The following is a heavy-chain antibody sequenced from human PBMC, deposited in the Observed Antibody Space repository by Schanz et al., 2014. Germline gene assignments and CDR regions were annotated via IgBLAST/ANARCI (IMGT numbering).Heavy chain of an antibody. Sequence: DVQLLESGGGLVQPGGSLRLSCAASGFTFSSYAMSWVRQAPGKGLEWVSGISGSGGSTYYADSVKGRFTISRDNSKNTLYLQMNSLRAEDTAVYYCAKDLLYGAPMPLNHRDYWGQGTLVTVSS. D-gene: IGHD2-2*01. J-gene: IGHJ4*02. CDR1: GFTFSSYA. CDR3: AKDLLYGAPMPLNHRDY. CDR2: ISGSGGST. V-gene: IGHV3-23*01.